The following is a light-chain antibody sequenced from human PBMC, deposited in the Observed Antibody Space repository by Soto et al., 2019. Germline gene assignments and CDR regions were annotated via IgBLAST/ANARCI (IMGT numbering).Light chain of an antibody. CDR3: QQYYSTPPT. CDR1: QSVLYSSINKNY. J-gene: IGKJ1*01. V-gene: IGKV4-1*01. Sequence: DIVMTQSPDSLAVSLGERATINCKSSQSVLYSSINKNYLAWYQQKPGQPPKLPIYWASTRESGVPDRFSGSGYGTDFTLTITSLQAEDVAVYYCQQYYSTPPTFGQGTKVEIK. CDR2: WAS.